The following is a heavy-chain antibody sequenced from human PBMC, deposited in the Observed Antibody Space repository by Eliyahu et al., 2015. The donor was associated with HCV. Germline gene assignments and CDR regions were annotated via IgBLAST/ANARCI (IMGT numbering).Heavy chain of an antibody. CDR1: GFTFSSYG. CDR2: ISYDGSNN. Sequence: QVQLVESGGGVVQPGRSLRXSCAASGFTFSSYGMHWVRQAPGKGLEWVAVISYDGSNNYYADSVKGRFTISRDNSKNTLYLQMNSLRAEDTAVYYCAKDYAGAFEIWGQGTMVTVSS. D-gene: IGHD4-17*01. V-gene: IGHV3-30*18. CDR3: AKDYAGAFEI. J-gene: IGHJ3*02.